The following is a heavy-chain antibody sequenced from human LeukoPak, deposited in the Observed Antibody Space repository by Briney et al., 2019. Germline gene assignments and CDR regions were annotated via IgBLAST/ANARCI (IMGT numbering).Heavy chain of an antibody. D-gene: IGHD1-26*01. CDR1: GFTFDDYA. CDR2: ISWNIGSI. V-gene: IGHV3-9*01. J-gene: IGHJ3*02. CDR3: AKDIGWELNAAFDI. Sequence: GGSLRLSCAASGFTFDDYAMHWVRQAPGKGLEWVSGISWNIGSISYADSVKGRFTISRDNAKNSLYLQMNSLRAEDTALYYCAKDIGWELNAAFDIWGQGTMVTVSS.